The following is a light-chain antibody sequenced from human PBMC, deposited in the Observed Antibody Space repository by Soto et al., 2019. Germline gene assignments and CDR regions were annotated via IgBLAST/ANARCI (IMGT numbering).Light chain of an antibody. V-gene: IGKV1-5*03. Sequence: DIQMPQYPSTLSASVGGRVTITCRASQSIRDGLALYQKKPGKAPKLLIYRASYLESGFPSRFSGSRSGTEFTLTISSLQPDDFATYCCQQYNSFSFCQGTQLEIK. CDR3: QQYNSFS. J-gene: IGKJ2*01. CDR1: QSIRDG. CDR2: RAS.